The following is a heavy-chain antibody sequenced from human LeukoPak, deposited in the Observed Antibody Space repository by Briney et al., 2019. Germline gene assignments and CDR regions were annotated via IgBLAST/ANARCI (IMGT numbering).Heavy chain of an antibody. Sequence: GGSVRLSCAASGFTLSSYSMNWVRQAPGKGLEWLSYIRGSSSNTNYAASVQGRFTISRDNAKNSLYLQMNSLRAEDTAVYYCARVNPTNSAFYAYWGQGTLVTVSS. D-gene: IGHD2-8*01. J-gene: IGHJ4*02. CDR3: ARVNPTNSAFYAY. CDR1: GFTLSSYS. V-gene: IGHV3-48*04. CDR2: IRGSSSNT.